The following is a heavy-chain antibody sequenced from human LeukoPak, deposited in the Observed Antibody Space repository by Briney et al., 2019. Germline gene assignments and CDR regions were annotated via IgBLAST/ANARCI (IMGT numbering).Heavy chain of an antibody. V-gene: IGHV3-23*01. J-gene: IGHJ4*02. CDR1: GFTFSSYA. CDR3: AKGNVRRIAVAGTPLDY. D-gene: IGHD6-19*01. CDR2: ISGSGGTT. Sequence: PGGSLRLSCAASGFTFSSYAMSWVRQAPGKGLEWVSAISGSGGTTYYTDSVKGRFTISRDNSKNTLYLQMNGLIAEDTAVYYCAKGNVRRIAVAGTPLDYWGQGTLVTVSS.